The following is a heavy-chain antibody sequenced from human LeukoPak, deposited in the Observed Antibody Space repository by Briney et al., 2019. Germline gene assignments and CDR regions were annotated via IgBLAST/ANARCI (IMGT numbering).Heavy chain of an antibody. CDR1: GGTFSSYA. Sequence: ASVKVXCXASGGTFSSYAISWVRQAPGQGLEWMGRIIPILGIANYAQKFQGRVTITADKSTSTAYMELSSLRSEDTAVYYCARAPWDSSSSGAYWGQGTLVTVSS. D-gene: IGHD6-6*01. J-gene: IGHJ4*02. V-gene: IGHV1-69*04. CDR2: IIPILGIA. CDR3: ARAPWDSSSSGAY.